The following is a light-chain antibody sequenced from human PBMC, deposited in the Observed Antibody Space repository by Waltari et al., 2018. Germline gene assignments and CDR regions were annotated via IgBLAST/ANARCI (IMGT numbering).Light chain of an antibody. CDR1: SSDVGSYNY. CDR2: EVT. J-gene: IGLJ2*01. CDR3: SSYAGSNNVI. V-gene: IGLV2-8*01. Sequence: QSALTQPPSASGSRGQSVTISCTGTSSDVGSYNYVSWYQQHPGKAPKLMIYEVTKRPSGGPERFSGSKSGNTASLTVSGLQAEDEADYYCSSYAGSNNVIFGGGTRLTVL.